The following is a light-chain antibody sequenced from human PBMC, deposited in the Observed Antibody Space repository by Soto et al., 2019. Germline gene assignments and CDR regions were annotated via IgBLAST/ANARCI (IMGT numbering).Light chain of an antibody. CDR3: ETWYSNTHKV. Sequence: QSVLTQSSSASASLGSSVKLTCILSSGHSTYIIAWHQQQPGKAPRFLMTLDRSGSYNRGSGVPDRFSGSSSGAHRYLTISNLQFEDEGDYYCETWYSNTHKVFGGGTKLTVL. J-gene: IGLJ3*02. CDR2: LDRSGSY. V-gene: IGLV4-60*02. CDR1: SGHSTYI.